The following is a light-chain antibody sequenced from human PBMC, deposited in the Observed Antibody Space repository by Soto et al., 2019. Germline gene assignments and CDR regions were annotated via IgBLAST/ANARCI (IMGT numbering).Light chain of an antibody. J-gene: IGKJ1*01. Sequence: DIQMTQSPCTLSASVGDRVTITCRASESISRWLAWYQQKPGKAPTLLIYAASNLQSGVPSRFRGSRSGTEFTLTVSSLQPEDFATYYCLQDHDDSWTFGQGTKVDIK. CDR1: ESISRW. CDR2: AAS. V-gene: IGKV1-5*01. CDR3: LQDHDDSWT.